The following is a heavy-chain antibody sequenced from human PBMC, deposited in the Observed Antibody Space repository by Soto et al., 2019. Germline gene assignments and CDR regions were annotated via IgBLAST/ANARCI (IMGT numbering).Heavy chain of an antibody. V-gene: IGHV5-10-1*01. J-gene: IGHJ4*02. Sequence: GESLKISCQGSGYSFTSYWIGWVRQRPGKGLEWMGRINPSDSYTTYSPSFQGHVTISTDKSFSTAYLQWSGLKASDTAMYYCARLGYCTGTSCYTFDSWGQGTLVTVSS. CDR2: INPSDSYT. D-gene: IGHD2-2*02. CDR1: GYSFTSYW. CDR3: ARLGYCTGTSCYTFDS.